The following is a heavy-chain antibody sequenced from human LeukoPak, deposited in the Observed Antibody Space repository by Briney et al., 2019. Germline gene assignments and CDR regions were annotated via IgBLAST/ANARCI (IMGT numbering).Heavy chain of an antibody. CDR3: ARGGNVLVVTQKKKKPLDV. CDR1: GESFGGYY. V-gene: IGHV4-34*01. D-gene: IGHD3-22*01. CDR2: INHFGTS. Sequence: LETLSLTCAVSGESFGGYYWTWIRQPPGKGLEWIGEINHFGTSNYNASLKSRVTLSVDTSKRQFSLQLTSLTVADTAVYYCARGGNVLVVTQKKKKPLDVWGQGMLVTVSS. J-gene: IGHJ4*02.